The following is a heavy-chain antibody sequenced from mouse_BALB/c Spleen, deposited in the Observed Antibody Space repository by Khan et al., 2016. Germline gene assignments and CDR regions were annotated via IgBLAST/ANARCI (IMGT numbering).Heavy chain of an antibody. CDR3: GRLYYDGFVDY. D-gene: IGHD1-1*01. V-gene: IGHV4-1*02. Sequence: EVKLLESGGGLVQPGGSLKLSCAASGFDFSRYWMNWVRQAPGKGLEWIGEINPDSSTINYTPSLKDKFIISRDNAKNTLYLQMSKVRSEDTALYDCGRLYYDGFVDYWGQGTTLTVSS. J-gene: IGHJ2*01. CDR1: GFDFSRYW. CDR2: INPDSSTI.